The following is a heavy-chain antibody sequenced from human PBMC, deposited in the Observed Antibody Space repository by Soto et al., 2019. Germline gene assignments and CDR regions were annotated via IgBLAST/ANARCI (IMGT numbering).Heavy chain of an antibody. J-gene: IGHJ6*02. Sequence: GGSLRLSCAASGFTFSSYSMNWVRQAPGKGLEWVSYISSSSTIYYADSVKGRFTISRDNAKNSLYLQMNSLRDEDTAVYYCARDSGGSCYSFRCDYYYGMDVWGQGTTVTVSS. V-gene: IGHV3-48*02. CDR2: ISSSSTI. D-gene: IGHD2-15*01. CDR3: ARDSGGSCYSFRCDYYYGMDV. CDR1: GFTFSSYS.